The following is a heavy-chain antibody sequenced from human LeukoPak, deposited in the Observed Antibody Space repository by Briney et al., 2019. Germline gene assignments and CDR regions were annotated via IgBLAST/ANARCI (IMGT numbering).Heavy chain of an antibody. V-gene: IGHV4-39*01. J-gene: IGHJ5*02. D-gene: IGHD6-19*01. Sequence: SETLSLTCTVSGVSISSSNSYWGWIRQPPGKGLEWIGSIYHSGNTYYNASLKSQVSISIDTSKNQFSLRLTSVTAADTAVYYCARHVRKRGIAVAGTPGWFDPWGQGTLVTVSS. CDR1: GVSISSSNSY. CDR3: ARHVRKRGIAVAGTPGWFDP. CDR2: IYHSGNT.